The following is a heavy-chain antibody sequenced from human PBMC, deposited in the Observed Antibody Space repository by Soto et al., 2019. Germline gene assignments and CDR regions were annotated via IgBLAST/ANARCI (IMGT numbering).Heavy chain of an antibody. J-gene: IGHJ6*02. Sequence: GGSLRLSCAASGFTFSSYSMNWVRQAPGKGLEWVSSISSSSSYIYYADSVKGRFTISRDNAKNSLYLQMNSLRAEDTAVYYCARVDLGYYDFWSGYYRVDQTTRYYYYGMDVWGQGTTVTVSS. CDR2: ISSSSSYI. V-gene: IGHV3-21*01. CDR1: GFTFSSYS. CDR3: ARVDLGYYDFWSGYYRVDQTTRYYYYGMDV. D-gene: IGHD3-3*01.